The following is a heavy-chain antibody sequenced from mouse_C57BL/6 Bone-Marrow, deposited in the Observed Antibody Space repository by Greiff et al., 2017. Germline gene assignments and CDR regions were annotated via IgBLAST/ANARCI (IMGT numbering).Heavy chain of an antibody. CDR2: IDPSDSET. J-gene: IGHJ3*01. D-gene: IGHD2-5*01. CDR3: ARFLYYSNYGAWLAY. CDR1: GYTFTSYW. Sequence: QVQLQQSGAELVRPGSSVKLSCKASGYTFTSYWMRWVKQRPIQGLEWIGNIDPSDSETHYNQKFKDKATLTVDKSSSTASMQLSSLTSEDSAVYYCARFLYYSNYGAWLAYWGQGTLVTVSA. V-gene: IGHV1-52*01.